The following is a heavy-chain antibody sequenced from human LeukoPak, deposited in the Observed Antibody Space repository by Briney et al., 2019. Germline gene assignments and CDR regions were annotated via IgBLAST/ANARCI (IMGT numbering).Heavy chain of an antibody. CDR2: ISGSTGST. D-gene: IGHD2-21*01. CDR1: GFTFSNYA. CDR3: ARESGHCSGDNCFYFFDL. V-gene: IGHV3-23*01. J-gene: IGHJ4*02. Sequence: GGSLRLSCAASGFTFSNYAMNWVRQAPGKGLEWVSLISGSTGSTYYADSVKGRFSISRDNSKNTVYLQMNSLRVEDTAVYYCARESGHCSGDNCFYFFDLWGPGFLLTVSS.